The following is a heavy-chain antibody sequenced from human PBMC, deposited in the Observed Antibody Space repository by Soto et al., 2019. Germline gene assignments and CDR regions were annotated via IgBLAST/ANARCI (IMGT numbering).Heavy chain of an antibody. V-gene: IGHV3-30-3*01. CDR1: GFTFSSYA. D-gene: IGHD3-9*01. J-gene: IGHJ4*02. CDR3: ASGGRWYDILTGYYSPYYFDY. CDR2: ISYDGSNK. Sequence: QVQLVESGGGVVQPGRSLRLSCAASGFTFSSYAMHWVRQAPGKGLEWVAVISYDGSNKYYADSVKGRFTISRDNSKNTLYLQMNSLRAEDTAVYYCASGGRWYDILTGYYSPYYFDYWGQGTLVTVSS.